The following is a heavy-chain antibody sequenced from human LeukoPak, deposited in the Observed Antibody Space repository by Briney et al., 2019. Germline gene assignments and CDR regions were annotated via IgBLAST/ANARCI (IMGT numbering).Heavy chain of an antibody. D-gene: IGHD6-19*01. V-gene: IGHV3-23*01. CDR3: AKDQIAVAGPGGNWFDP. J-gene: IGHJ5*02. CDR1: GFTFSSYA. CDR2: ISGSGGST. Sequence: GGSLRLSCAASGFTFSSYAMSWVRQAPGKGLEWVSAISGSGGSTYYADSVKGRFTISRDNSKNTLYLQMNSLRAEDTAVYYCAKDQIAVAGPGGNWFDPWGQGTLVTVSS.